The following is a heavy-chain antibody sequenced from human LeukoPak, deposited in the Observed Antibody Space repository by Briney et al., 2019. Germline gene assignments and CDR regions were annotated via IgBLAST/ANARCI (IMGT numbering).Heavy chain of an antibody. D-gene: IGHD6-13*01. CDR1: GFTFSSYA. CDR2: IKQDGSEK. J-gene: IGHJ6*02. V-gene: IGHV3-7*01. CDR3: ARAPGAIAAAYGMDV. Sequence: GGSLRLSCAASGFTFSSYAMSWVRQAPGKGLEWVANIKQDGSEKYYVDSVKGRFTISRDNAKNSLYLQMNSLRAEDTAVYYCARAPGAIAAAYGMDVWGQGTTVTVSS.